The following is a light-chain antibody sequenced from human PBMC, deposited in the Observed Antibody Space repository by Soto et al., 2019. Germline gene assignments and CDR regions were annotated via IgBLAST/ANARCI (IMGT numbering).Light chain of an antibody. J-gene: IGLJ1*01. CDR3: SSYTISSTYV. CDR2: EVS. CDR1: SSDVGSYNR. V-gene: IGLV2-18*02. Sequence: QSVLTQPPSVSGSPGQSVAISCTGTSSDVGSYNRVSWYQQPPGTAPKLIISEVSNRPSGVLDRFSGSKSGNTASLTISGLQAEDEGDYYCSSYTISSTYVFGTGTKVTVL.